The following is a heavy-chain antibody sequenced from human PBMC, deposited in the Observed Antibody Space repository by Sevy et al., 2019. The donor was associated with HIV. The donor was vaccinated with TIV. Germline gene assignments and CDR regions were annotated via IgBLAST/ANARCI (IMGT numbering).Heavy chain of an antibody. Sequence: GGSLRLSCAASGFTFDDYAMHWVRQAPGKGLEWVSGISWNSGSIGYADSVKGRFTISRDNAKNSLYLQMNSLRAEDTAFHYCAKDGYYGSWRFSNAYYGMDVWGEGTTVPVSS. CDR2: ISWNSGSI. J-gene: IGHJ6*04. D-gene: IGHD3-10*01. V-gene: IGHV3-9*01. CDR1: GFTFDDYA. CDR3: AKDGYYGSWRFSNAYYGMDV.